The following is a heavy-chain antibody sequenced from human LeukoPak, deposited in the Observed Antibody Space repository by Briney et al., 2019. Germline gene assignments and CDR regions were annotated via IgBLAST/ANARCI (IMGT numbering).Heavy chain of an antibody. CDR1: GITFSDYY. Sequence: GESLRLSCAASGITFSDYYMSWVRQAPGKGLEWLSYISISGSTTYYADSVKGRFTISRDNAKNSVFLQMNSLRAEDTAVYYCAATRYYYYMDVWGKGTTVTVS. D-gene: IGHD1-1*01. CDR2: ISISGSTT. J-gene: IGHJ6*03. CDR3: AATRYYYYMDV. V-gene: IGHV3-11*04.